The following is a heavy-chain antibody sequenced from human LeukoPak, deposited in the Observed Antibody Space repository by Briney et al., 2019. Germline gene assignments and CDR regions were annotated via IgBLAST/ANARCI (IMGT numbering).Heavy chain of an antibody. Sequence: KPSETLSLTCTVSGGSISSSSYYWGWIRQPPGKGLEWIGSIYYSGSTYYNPSLKSRVTISVDTSKNQFSLKLSSVTAADTAVYYCAGTSYYESSDSEDYFVYWGQGTILTVPP. J-gene: IGHJ4*02. CDR1: GGSISSSSYY. D-gene: IGHD3-22*01. CDR3: AGTSYYESSDSEDYFVY. CDR2: IYYSGST. V-gene: IGHV4-39*01.